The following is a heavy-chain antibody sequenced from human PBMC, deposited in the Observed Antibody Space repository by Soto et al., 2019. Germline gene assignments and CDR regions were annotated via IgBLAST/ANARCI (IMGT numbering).Heavy chain of an antibody. Sequence: SETLSLTCIVSGDSITSSSFYWGWIRQPPGKGLEWIGHIFHTGATYQNPTLKSRLRMSVDTSKNQFSLNLSSVTATDTAVYYCARRRIVPTTNFDSWGQGTLVTVSS. J-gene: IGHJ4*02. CDR3: ARRRIVPTTNFDS. CDR1: GDSITSSSFY. V-gene: IGHV4-39*01. CDR2: IFHTGAT. D-gene: IGHD1-26*01.